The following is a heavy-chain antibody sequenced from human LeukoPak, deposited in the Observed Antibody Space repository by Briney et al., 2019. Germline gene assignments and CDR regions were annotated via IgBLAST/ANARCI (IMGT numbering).Heavy chain of an antibody. Sequence: ASVKVSCKASGYTFTSYGISWVRQAPGQGLEWMGWISAYNGNTNYAQKLQGRVTMTTDTSTSTAYMELRSLRSDDTAVYYCARDPGTYDFWSGYLYDAFDIWGQGTMVTVSS. CDR2: ISAYNGNT. CDR1: GYTFTSYG. V-gene: IGHV1-18*01. J-gene: IGHJ3*02. D-gene: IGHD3-3*01. CDR3: ARDPGTYDFWSGYLYDAFDI.